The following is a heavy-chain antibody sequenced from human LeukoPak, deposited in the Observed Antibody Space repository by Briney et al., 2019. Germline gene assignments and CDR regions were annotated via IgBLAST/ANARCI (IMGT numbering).Heavy chain of an antibody. V-gene: IGHV4-39*01. CDR3: ARPLTFDWFDP. CDR1: GGSISNYY. CDR2: IYYSGST. D-gene: IGHD2/OR15-2a*01. J-gene: IGHJ5*02. Sequence: SETLSLACTVSGGSISNYYWGWIRQPPGKGLEWIGSIYYSGSTYYNPSLKSRVTISVDTSKNQFSLKLSSVTAADTAVYYCARPLTFDWFDPWGQGTLVTVSS.